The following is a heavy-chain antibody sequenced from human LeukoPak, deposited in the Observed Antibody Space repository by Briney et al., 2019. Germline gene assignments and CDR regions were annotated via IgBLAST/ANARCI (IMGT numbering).Heavy chain of an antibody. Sequence: ASVKVSCKASGYTFTSYYMHWVRQAPGQGLEWMGIINPSGGSTSYAQKFQGRVTMTRDTSTSTVYMELGSLRSEDTAVYYCARARASYQPRLPFDHWGQGTLVTVSS. CDR1: GYTFTSYY. CDR2: INPSGGST. V-gene: IGHV1-46*01. CDR3: ARARASYQPRLPFDH. J-gene: IGHJ4*02. D-gene: IGHD2-2*01.